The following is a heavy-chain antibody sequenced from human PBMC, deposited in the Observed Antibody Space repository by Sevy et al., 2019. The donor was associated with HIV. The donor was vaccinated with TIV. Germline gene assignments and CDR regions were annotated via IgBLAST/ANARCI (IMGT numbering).Heavy chain of an antibody. J-gene: IGHJ4*02. CDR3: AKGSASSRPYYFDY. V-gene: IGHV3-23*01. CDR2: ITDTGGET. Sequence: GGSLRLSCAASGFTFSNYAMSWVHKAPGKGLEWVSVITDTGGETYPADSVKGRFTISRDNSKITLDLQLNSLRFEATVTYYCAKGSASSRPYYFDYWGQGTLVTVSS. D-gene: IGHD2-2*01. CDR1: GFTFSNYA.